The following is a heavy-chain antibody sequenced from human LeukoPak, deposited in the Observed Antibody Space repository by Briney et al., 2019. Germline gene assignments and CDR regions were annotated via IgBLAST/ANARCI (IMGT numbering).Heavy chain of an antibody. CDR3: AKDWGVGATNFFDY. CDR1: GFTFSRYW. D-gene: IGHD1-26*01. V-gene: IGHV3-74*01. Sequence: GGSLRLSCAASGFTFSRYWMHWVRQAPGKGLVWVSRINSDGRRTDYADSVKGRFTISRDNAKNTLYLQMNSLRAEDTALYYCAKDWGVGATNFFDYWGQGTLVAVSS. CDR2: INSDGRRT. J-gene: IGHJ4*02.